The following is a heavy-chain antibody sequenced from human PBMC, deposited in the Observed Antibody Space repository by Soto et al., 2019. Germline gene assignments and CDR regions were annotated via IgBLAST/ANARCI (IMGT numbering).Heavy chain of an antibody. J-gene: IGHJ6*02. CDR3: ARRGVDYGEYGDYYYGMDV. D-gene: IGHD4-17*01. Sequence: GESLKISCQGSGYNFTRNWVGWVRQMPGKGLEWMGIIYPGDSDTRYSPSFQGQVTISADKSISTAYLQWSSLKASDTAMYYCARRGVDYGEYGDYYYGMDVWGQGTTVTVSS. V-gene: IGHV5-51*01. CDR1: GYNFTRNW. CDR2: IYPGDSDT.